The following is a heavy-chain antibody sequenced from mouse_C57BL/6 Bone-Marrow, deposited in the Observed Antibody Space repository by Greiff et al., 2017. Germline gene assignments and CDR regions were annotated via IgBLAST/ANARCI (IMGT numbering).Heavy chain of an antibody. D-gene: IGHD2-13*01. CDR3: ARELGDYHYYAMDY. V-gene: IGHV5-15*01. J-gene: IGHJ4*01. CDR1: GFTFSDYG. CDR2: ISNLANRI. Sequence: EVKLMESGGGLVQPGGSLKLSCAASGFTFSDYGMSWVRQAPRKGPEWVAFISNLANRIYYAATVKGRFTIARENAKNTLYREMSSLRSEDTAMYYSARELGDYHYYAMDYWGQGTSGTVSS.